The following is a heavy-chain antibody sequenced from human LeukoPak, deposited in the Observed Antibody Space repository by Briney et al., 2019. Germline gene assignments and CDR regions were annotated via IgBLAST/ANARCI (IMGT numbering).Heavy chain of an antibody. D-gene: IGHD5-12*01. J-gene: IGHJ4*02. CDR3: ARGGGYGSDPFDY. V-gene: IGHV3-48*01. CDR2: ISSSSSTI. CDR1: GFTFSSYS. Sequence: PGGSLRLSCAASGFTFSSYSMNWVRQAPGKGLEWVSYISSSSSTIYYADSVKGRFTISRDNAKNSLYLQMNSLRAEDTAVYYCARGGGYGSDPFDYWGQGTLVTVSS.